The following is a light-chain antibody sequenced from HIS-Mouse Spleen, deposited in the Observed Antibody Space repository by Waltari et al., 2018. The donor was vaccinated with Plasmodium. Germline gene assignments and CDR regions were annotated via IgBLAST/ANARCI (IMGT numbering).Light chain of an antibody. Sequence: QSVLTQPPSASGPPGQRVTISCSGRSSNIGRNTVNWYQQLPGTAPKLLIYSNNQRPSGVPDRFSGSKSGTSASLAISGLQSEDEADYYCAAWDDSLNGVVFGGGTKLTVL. CDR3: AAWDDSLNGVV. CDR1: SSNIGRNT. V-gene: IGLV1-44*01. CDR2: SNN. J-gene: IGLJ2*01.